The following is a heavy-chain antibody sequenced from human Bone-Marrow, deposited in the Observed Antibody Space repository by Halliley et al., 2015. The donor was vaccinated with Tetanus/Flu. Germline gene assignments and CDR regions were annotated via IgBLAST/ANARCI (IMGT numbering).Heavy chain of an antibody. CDR3: AKSHHGGNAQVEDAEYFQH. Sequence: AASGLAFSNYDMNWLRQAPGKGLEWVSSISGSGGRTYYADHVKGRFTISRDTSDNTLYLQTDSLRAEDTAIYYCAKSHHGGNAQVEDAEYFQHWGQGTLVTVSS. V-gene: IGHV3-23*01. CDR1: GLAFSNYD. J-gene: IGHJ1*01. D-gene: IGHD2-8*01. CDR2: ISGSGGRT.